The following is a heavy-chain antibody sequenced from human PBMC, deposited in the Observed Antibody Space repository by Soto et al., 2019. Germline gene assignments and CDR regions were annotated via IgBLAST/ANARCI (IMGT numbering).Heavy chain of an antibody. CDR3: AVTFRCGNYWTYAFDI. V-gene: IGHV1-58*01. J-gene: IGHJ3*02. CDR1: GFTFSGSA. D-gene: IGHD1-26*01. Sequence: QVQLVQSGPEVKKPGTSVKVSCKTSGFTFSGSAVQWVRQARGQRLEWIGWIVLGSGNTNYAQKFQERVTLIRDMSTATAYMELSSLRSEDTAVYYCAVTFRCGNYWTYAFDIWGQGTMVTVSS. CDR2: IVLGSGNT.